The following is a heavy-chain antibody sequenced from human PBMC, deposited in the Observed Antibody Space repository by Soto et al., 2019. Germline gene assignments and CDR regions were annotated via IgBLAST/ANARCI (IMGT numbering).Heavy chain of an antibody. D-gene: IGHD2-8*01. Sequence: SETLSLTCVVSSYSISSGFFWAWIRQPPGKGLEWVGSIYHTGDTHYNPSLRSQVSMSVDTSKNHFSLRLTYLTAADTAVYFCARDTNSLDLWGQGILVTVST. CDR3: ARDTNSLDL. V-gene: IGHV4-38-2*02. CDR2: IYHTGDT. CDR1: SYSISSGFF. J-gene: IGHJ5*02.